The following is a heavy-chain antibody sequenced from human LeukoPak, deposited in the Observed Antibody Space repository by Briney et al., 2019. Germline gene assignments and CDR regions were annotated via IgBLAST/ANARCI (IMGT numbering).Heavy chain of an antibody. D-gene: IGHD6-19*01. CDR2: IYYSGYT. Sequence: SETLSLTCTVSGGSISSYYWSWIRQPPGKGLEWIGYIYYSGYTNYNPSLKSRVTISVDTSKNQFSLKMGSVTAADTAVYYCARERAGYSSGWYAFDYWGQGTLVTVSS. V-gene: IGHV4-59*12. J-gene: IGHJ4*02. CDR3: ARERAGYSSGWYAFDY. CDR1: GGSISSYY.